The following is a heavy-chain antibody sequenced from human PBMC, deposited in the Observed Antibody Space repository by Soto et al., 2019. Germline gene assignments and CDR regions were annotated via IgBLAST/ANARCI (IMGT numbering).Heavy chain of an antibody. CDR3: ARDTYNWNNNWFDP. CDR2: IWYDGSNK. J-gene: IGHJ5*02. D-gene: IGHD1-20*01. V-gene: IGHV3-33*01. Sequence: QVQLVESGGGVVQPGRSLRLSCAASGFTFSSYGMHWVRQAPGKGLEWVAVIWYDGSNKYYADSVKGRFTISRDNSKNTLYLQMNSRRAEDTAVYYCARDTYNWNNNWFDPWGQGTLVTVSS. CDR1: GFTFSSYG.